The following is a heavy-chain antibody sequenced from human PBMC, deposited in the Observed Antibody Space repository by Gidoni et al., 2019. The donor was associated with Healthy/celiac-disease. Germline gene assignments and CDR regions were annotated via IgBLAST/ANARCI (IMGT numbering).Heavy chain of an antibody. Sequence: EVQLVESGGGWVQPGESLRLSGAASGFTFSSYSMNWVRQAPGKGLEWFSYISSSSITIYYADSVKGRVPISRDNAKNSLYLQLNSLRAEDTAVYYCARGPPVTSYYYYMDVWGKGTTVTVSS. J-gene: IGHJ6*03. CDR2: ISSSSITI. D-gene: IGHD4-17*01. V-gene: IGHV3-48*01. CDR1: GFTFSSYS. CDR3: ARGPPVTSYYYYMDV.